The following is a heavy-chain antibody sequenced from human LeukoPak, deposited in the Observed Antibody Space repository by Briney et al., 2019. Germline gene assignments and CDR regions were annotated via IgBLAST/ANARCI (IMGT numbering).Heavy chain of an antibody. Sequence: GGSLRLSCAGSGFTFSDYSLIWVRQAPGEGLEWVSYINSNSRTIYYADSVKGRFTMSRDNDKNLMYLQMNSLKAEDTAVYYCARDCSGRNWARDFDYWGQGTLVTASS. J-gene: IGHJ4*02. CDR3: ARDCSGRNWARDFDY. D-gene: IGHD2-15*01. CDR2: INSNSRTI. V-gene: IGHV3-48*01. CDR1: GFTFSDYS.